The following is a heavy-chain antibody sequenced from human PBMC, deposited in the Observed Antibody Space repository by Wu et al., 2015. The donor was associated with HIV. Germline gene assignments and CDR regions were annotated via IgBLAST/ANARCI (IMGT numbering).Heavy chain of an antibody. D-gene: IGHD3-3*01. Sequence: QAQLVQSGAEVKKPGASVKVSCKASGYTFTSYGISWVRQAPGQGLEWMGWISAYNGNTNYAQKLQGRVTMTTDTSTSTAYMELRSLRSDDTAVYYCARLAYDFWSGDEPYYYYYMDVWGKGTTVTVSS. J-gene: IGHJ6*03. CDR1: GYTFTSYG. CDR2: ISAYNGNT. CDR3: ARLAYDFWSGDEPYYYYYMDV. V-gene: IGHV1-18*01.